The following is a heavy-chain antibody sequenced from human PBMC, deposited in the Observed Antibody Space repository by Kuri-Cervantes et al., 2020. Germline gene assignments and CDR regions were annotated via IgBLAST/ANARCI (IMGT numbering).Heavy chain of an antibody. CDR2: MNPNSGNT. J-gene: IGHJ5*02. CDR1: GYTFTSYD. D-gene: IGHD6-19*01. CDR3: ATGTGPDIAVAGIVGLSGIVRGNWFDP. Sequence: ASGKVFFKASGYTFTSYDSNWVRQATGQGLEWMRWMNPNSGNTGYAKMFQGRVTMTEDTSTDTAYMELSRLRSKDTAMYYCATGTGPDIAVAGIVGLSGIVRGNWFDPWGQETLVTVSS. V-gene: IGHV1-8*01.